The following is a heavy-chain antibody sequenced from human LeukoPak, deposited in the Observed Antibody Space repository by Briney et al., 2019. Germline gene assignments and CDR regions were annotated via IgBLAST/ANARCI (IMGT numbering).Heavy chain of an antibody. J-gene: IGHJ4*02. D-gene: IGHD3-22*01. CDR3: AKESGYDSSGYYVE. V-gene: IGHV3-23*01. CDR1: GFTFSNYW. Sequence: PGGSLRLSCAASGFTFSNYWMSWVRQAPGKGLEWVSAISGSGGSTYYADSVKGRFTISRDNSKNTLYLQMNSLRAEDTAVYYCAKESGYDSSGYYVEWGQGTLVTVSS. CDR2: ISGSGGST.